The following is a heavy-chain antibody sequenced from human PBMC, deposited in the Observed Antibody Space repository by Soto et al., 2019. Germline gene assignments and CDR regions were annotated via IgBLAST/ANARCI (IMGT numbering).Heavy chain of an antibody. V-gene: IGHV3-23*01. CDR3: AKGSEFSNSYTLDFDF. D-gene: IGHD6-6*01. J-gene: IGHJ4*02. CDR1: GFTFSSYA. Sequence: GGSLRLSCAASGFTFSSYAMSWVRQAPGRGLEWVSIISGNGGSTYYAASVKGRFTISRDNTKNTLYLQMDSLTAEDTAVYYCAKGSEFSNSYTLDFDFWGQGALVAVSS. CDR2: ISGNGGST.